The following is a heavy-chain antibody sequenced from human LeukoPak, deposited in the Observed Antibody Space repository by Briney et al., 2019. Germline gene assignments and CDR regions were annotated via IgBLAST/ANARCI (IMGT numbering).Heavy chain of an antibody. CDR3: ARDPSNTSGWPPYFDY. D-gene: IGHD6-19*01. CDR1: GYTFNKHG. J-gene: IGHJ4*02. Sequence: ASVKVSCKASGYTFNKHGITWVRQAPGQGLEWMGWISAYNGDTKYGRKFQGRVTLITDTSASTAYMELRSLRSDDTAVYYCARDPSNTSGWPPYFDYWGQGALVTVSS. CDR2: ISAYNGDT. V-gene: IGHV1-18*04.